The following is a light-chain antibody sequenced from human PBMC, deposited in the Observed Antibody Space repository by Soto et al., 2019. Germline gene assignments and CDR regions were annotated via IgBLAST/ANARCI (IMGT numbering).Light chain of an antibody. CDR1: QSISSW. CDR3: QQYNSYWT. J-gene: IGKJ1*01. CDR2: DAS. Sequence: ILMTQSPSTLSASVGDRVTITFRASQSISSWLSWYQQKPGKAPKLLIYDASSLESGVPSRFSGSGSGTEFTLTISSLQPDDFATYYCQQYNSYWTFGQGTKVDI. V-gene: IGKV1-5*01.